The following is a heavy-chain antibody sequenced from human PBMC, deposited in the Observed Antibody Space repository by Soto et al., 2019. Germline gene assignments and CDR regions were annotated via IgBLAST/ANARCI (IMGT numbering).Heavy chain of an antibody. V-gene: IGHV3-74*01. CDR3: AGPWSGYSNPNNWFDL. CDR1: GFTFSNYW. D-gene: IGHD3-3*01. J-gene: IGHJ5*02. Sequence: EVQLVESGGDLVQPGGSLRLSCAASGFTFSNYWMYWVRQAPGKGLVWVSRISGDGTTTGYADSVKGRFSISRDNAKNTLYLQMNSLRAEDMAVYFCAGPWSGYSNPNNWFDLWGQGTLVTVSS. CDR2: ISGDGTTT.